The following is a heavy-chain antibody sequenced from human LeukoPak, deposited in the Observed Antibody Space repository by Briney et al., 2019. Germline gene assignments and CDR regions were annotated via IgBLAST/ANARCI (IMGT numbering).Heavy chain of an antibody. Sequence: AGGSLRLSCAASGFTFSSYAMSWVRQAPGKGLEWVSAISGSGGSTYYADSVKGRFTISRDNSKNTLYLQMNSLRAEDTAVYYCVKVGYIVVVVAATLHFDYWGQGTLVTASS. CDR3: VKVGYIVVVVAATLHFDY. D-gene: IGHD2-15*01. CDR2: ISGSGGST. J-gene: IGHJ4*02. CDR1: GFTFSSYA. V-gene: IGHV3-23*01.